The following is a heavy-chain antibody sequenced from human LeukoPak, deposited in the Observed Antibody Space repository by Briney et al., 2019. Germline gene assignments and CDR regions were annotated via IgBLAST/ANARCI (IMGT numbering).Heavy chain of an antibody. CDR3: ARVSQYYYDSSGYPEPFDY. J-gene: IGHJ4*02. Sequence: GGSLRLSCAASGFTFSSYSMNWVRQAPGKGLEWVSSISNSSSYIYYADSVKGRFTISRDNAKNSLYLQMNSLRAEDTAVYYCARVSQYYYDSSGYPEPFDYWGQGTLVTVSS. V-gene: IGHV3-21*01. CDR2: ISNSSSYI. CDR1: GFTFSSYS. D-gene: IGHD3-22*01.